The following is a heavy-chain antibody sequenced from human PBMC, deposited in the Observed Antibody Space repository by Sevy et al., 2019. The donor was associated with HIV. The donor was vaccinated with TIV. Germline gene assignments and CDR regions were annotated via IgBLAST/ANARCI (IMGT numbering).Heavy chain of an antibody. CDR2: IKQDGSEK. CDR1: GFTFTSHW. Sequence: GGSLSLSCAASGFTFTSHWMSWVRQAPGKGLEWVANIKQDGSEKYYVASLKGRFTISRDNAKNSLYLQMSSLRAEDTGVYYCARDFVAAAGTYYYYVDVWGKGTTVTVSS. V-gene: IGHV3-7*03. J-gene: IGHJ6*03. CDR3: ARDFVAAAGTYYYYVDV. D-gene: IGHD6-13*01.